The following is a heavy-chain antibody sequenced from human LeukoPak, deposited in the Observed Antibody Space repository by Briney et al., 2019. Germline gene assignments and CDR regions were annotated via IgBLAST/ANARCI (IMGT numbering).Heavy chain of an antibody. V-gene: IGHV4-34*01. Sequence: SETLSLTCAVYGFSFSGYYWTWVRQSSGKGLEWIGQITLTHSGRTKYNPSLEGRVTISLDTSKKQFSLNLTSLTAADTAVYYCARRIGGDFAYWGQGSLVTVSS. CDR3: ARRIGGDFAY. CDR2: ITLTHSGRT. CDR1: GFSFSGYY. J-gene: IGHJ4*02. D-gene: IGHD2-21*01.